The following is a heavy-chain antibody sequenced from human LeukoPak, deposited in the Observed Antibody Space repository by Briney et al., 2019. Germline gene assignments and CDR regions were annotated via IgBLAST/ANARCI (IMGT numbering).Heavy chain of an antibody. D-gene: IGHD6-19*01. V-gene: IGHV3-7*01. CDR3: ARDRPQQWLVRGQRGYYYYMDV. Sequence: GGSLRLSCAAAGFTFSSYWLSWVGPAPGMGLEGVANIKQDGSEKYYVDSVKGRFTASRDIAKNSLYLQMNSLRAEDTAVYYCARDRPQQWLVRGQRGYYYYMDVWGKGTTVTISS. CDR2: IKQDGSEK. CDR1: GFTFSSYW. J-gene: IGHJ6*03.